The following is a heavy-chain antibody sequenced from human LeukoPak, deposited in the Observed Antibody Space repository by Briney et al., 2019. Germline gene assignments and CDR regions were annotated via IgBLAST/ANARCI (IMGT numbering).Heavy chain of an antibody. CDR2: INPNSGGT. J-gene: IGHJ6*03. D-gene: IGHD3-16*01. Sequence: GASVKVSCKASGYTFTGYYMHWVRQAPGQGLEWMGWINPNSGGTNYAQKFQGRVTMTRDTSISTAYMELSRLRSDDTAVYYCARVTVDGYYYYYMDVWGKGTTVTVSS. CDR1: GYTFTGYY. CDR3: ARVTVDGYYYYYMDV. V-gene: IGHV1-2*02.